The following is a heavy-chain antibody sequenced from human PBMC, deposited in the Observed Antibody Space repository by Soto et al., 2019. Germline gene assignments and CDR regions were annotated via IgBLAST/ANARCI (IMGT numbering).Heavy chain of an antibody. CDR1: GVSSSSSSYY. CDR3: ARQGRYYDFWSGYYHYYYYYMDV. J-gene: IGHJ6*03. V-gene: IGHV4-39*01. D-gene: IGHD3-3*01. CDR2: IYYSGST. Sequence: PSETLSLTCTVSGVSSSSSSYYLGWIRQPPGKGLEWIGSIYYSGSTYYNPSLKSRVTISVDTSKNQFSLKLSSVTAADTAVYYCARQGRYYDFWSGYYHYYYYYMDVWGKGTTVTVSS.